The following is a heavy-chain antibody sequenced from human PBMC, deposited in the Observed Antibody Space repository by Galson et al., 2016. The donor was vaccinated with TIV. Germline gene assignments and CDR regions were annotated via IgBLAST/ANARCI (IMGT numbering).Heavy chain of an antibody. CDR2: IYDSGTT. CDR3: VRTDYFDYSLDR. V-gene: IGHV4-61*01. J-gene: IGHJ5*02. Sequence: SETLSLTCTVSGGSINSDLYYWAWIRQPPGKGLEWIGFIYDSGTTNYNPTLERRATISLDASRHQFFLKLTSVTAADSAVYYCVRTDYFDYSLDRWGQGTLITVSS. CDR1: GGSINSDLYY. D-gene: IGHD3-3*01.